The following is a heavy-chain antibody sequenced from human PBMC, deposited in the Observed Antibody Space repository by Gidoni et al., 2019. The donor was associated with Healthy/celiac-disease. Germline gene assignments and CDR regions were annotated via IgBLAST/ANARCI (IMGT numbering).Heavy chain of an antibody. CDR3: ARGIHYYDSSGYYSDAFDI. Sequence: EVQLLESVGGLLQPGGSLRLSCAASAFPFSSYTMHWVRQATGKGLEWVSASGTAGDTYYPGSVKGRFTIYRENDKNSLYLQMNRLRAGDTAVYYCARGIHYYDSSGYYSDAFDIWGQGTMVTVSS. V-gene: IGHV3-13*01. J-gene: IGHJ3*02. D-gene: IGHD3-22*01. CDR1: AFPFSSYT. CDR2: SGTAGDT.